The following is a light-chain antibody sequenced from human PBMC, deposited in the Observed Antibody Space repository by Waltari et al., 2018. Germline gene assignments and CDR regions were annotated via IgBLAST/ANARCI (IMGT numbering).Light chain of an antibody. J-gene: IGLJ2*01. V-gene: IGLV2-14*03. CDR3: NSYTSSSILEVV. CDR2: YDS. CDR1: SSDVGGTKN. Sequence: SALTQLVSVSGSHGQLITMSCNGTSSDVGGTKNVSWYQQHPGKAPKLMIYYDSNRPSGVSNRFSGSKSGNTASLTISGLQAEDEADYYCNSYTSSSILEVVFGGGTKQTVL.